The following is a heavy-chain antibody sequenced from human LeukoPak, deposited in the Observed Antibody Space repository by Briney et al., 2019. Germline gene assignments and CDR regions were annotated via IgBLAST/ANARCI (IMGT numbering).Heavy chain of an antibody. CDR3: AKDRSSSWYYDY. J-gene: IGHJ4*02. Sequence: SGGSLSLSCAASGFPFSSCATSWVRQAPGKGLDWVSAISGSGGNTYYADSVKGRFTISRDNSKNTLYLQMNSLRAEDTAVYYCAKDRSSSWYYDYWGQGTLVTVSS. CDR1: GFPFSSCA. V-gene: IGHV3-23*01. CDR2: ISGSGGNT. D-gene: IGHD6-13*01.